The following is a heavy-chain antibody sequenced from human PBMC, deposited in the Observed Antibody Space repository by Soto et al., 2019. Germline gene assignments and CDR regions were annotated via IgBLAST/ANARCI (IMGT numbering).Heavy chain of an antibody. CDR3: AIGRVCTNGVCYGYYYYYYYMDV. J-gene: IGHJ6*03. CDR1: GGSFSGYY. V-gene: IGHV4-34*01. CDR2: ISHSGST. Sequence: PSETLSLTCAVYGGSFSGYYWSWIRQPPGKGLEWIGEISHSGSTNYNPSLKSRDTISVDTSKNQFSLKMSSVTAADTAVYYCAIGRVCTNGVCYGYYYYYYYMDVWGKGTTVTVSS. D-gene: IGHD2-8*01.